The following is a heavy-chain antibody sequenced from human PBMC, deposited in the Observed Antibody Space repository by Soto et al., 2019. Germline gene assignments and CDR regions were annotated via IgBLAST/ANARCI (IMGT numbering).Heavy chain of an antibody. CDR1: GFIFSNSA. D-gene: IGHD3-22*01. J-gene: IGHJ4*02. CDR3: ARTVASYDPSGFFDD. Sequence: PGRYLRLSCARSGFIFSNSAFYWVPQAPGKGLEWVALISYDGNNKYYADSVKGRFAISRDNSKNTLYLQMHSLRADDMAVYYCARTVASYDPSGFFDDGGQGA. CDR2: ISYDGNNK. V-gene: IGHV3-30*09.